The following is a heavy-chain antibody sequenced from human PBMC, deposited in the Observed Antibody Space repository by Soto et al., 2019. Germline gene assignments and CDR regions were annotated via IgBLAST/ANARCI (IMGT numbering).Heavy chain of an antibody. Sequence: QAQLVQSGAEMKKPGASVKVSCKATGYTFSAYTMNWVRQAPGQSLEWMGWINAGSGNTKYSQNFQGRVSITRDTSASTVYMELTGLTSEDTAVYYCARDTEKLGPRANDALDIWGQRTMVTVSS. V-gene: IGHV1-3*01. J-gene: IGHJ3*02. CDR1: GYTFSAYT. D-gene: IGHD3-3*02. CDR3: ARDTEKLGPRANDALDI. CDR2: INAGSGNT.